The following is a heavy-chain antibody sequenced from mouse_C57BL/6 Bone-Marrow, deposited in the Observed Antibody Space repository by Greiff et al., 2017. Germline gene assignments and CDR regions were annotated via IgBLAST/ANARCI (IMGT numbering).Heavy chain of an antibody. V-gene: IGHV1-39*01. D-gene: IGHD2-4*01. CDR1: GYSFTDYN. CDR2: INPNYGTT. Sequence: EVQLQPSGPELVKPGASVTISCKASGYSFTDYNMNWVKQSNGKSLEWIGVINPNYGTTSYNQKFKGKATLTVDQSSSTAYMQLNSLTSEDSAVYYCASGYDYDYAMDYWGQGTSVTVSS. J-gene: IGHJ4*01. CDR3: ASGYDYDYAMDY.